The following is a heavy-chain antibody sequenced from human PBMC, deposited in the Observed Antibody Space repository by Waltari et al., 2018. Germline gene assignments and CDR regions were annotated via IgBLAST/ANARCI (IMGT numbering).Heavy chain of an antibody. CDR1: GFTFSSYS. Sequence: EVQLVESGGGLVKPGGSLRLSCAASGFTFSSYSMNWVRQAPGKGREWVSSISSSSSYIYYADSVKGRFTISRDNAKNSLYLQMNSLRAEDTAVYYCARELEWFRIFDYWGQGTLVTVSS. J-gene: IGHJ4*02. CDR2: ISSSSSYI. CDR3: ARELEWFRIFDY. V-gene: IGHV3-21*01. D-gene: IGHD3-3*01.